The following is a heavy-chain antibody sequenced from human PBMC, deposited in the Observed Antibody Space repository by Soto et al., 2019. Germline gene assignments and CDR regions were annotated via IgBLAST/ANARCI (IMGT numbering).Heavy chain of an antibody. J-gene: IGHJ4*02. Sequence: QVHLVQSGAEVKKPGASVKVSCKGSGYAFTTYAITWVRQAPGQGLEWMGWISAQNGNTKYAQKLKGRVTVTRDTATSTVYRERRSLTADYTSVYYCARGRYADYWGQGALVTVSS. CDR1: GYAFTTYA. CDR3: ARGRYADY. D-gene: IGHD1-1*01. V-gene: IGHV1-18*01. CDR2: ISAQNGNT.